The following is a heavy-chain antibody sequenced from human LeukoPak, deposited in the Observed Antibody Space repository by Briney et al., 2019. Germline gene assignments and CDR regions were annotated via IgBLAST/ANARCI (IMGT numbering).Heavy chain of an antibody. CDR3: AKDGDAGTSYYFYYMDV. D-gene: IGHD7-27*01. CDR2: IWHDGSNK. J-gene: IGHJ6*03. Sequence: GGSLRLSCAASGFTFSDYGMHWVRQAPGKGLEWVTVIWHDGSNKYYADSVQGRFTISRDSSKNTLYLQMNSLRAEDTAVYYCAKDGDAGTSYYFYYMDVWGRGTTVTVSS. CDR1: GFTFSDYG. V-gene: IGHV3-33*06.